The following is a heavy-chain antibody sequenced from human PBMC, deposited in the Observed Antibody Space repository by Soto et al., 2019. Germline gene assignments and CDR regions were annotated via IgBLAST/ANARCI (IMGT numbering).Heavy chain of an antibody. Sequence: NPSETLSLTCAVSGGSISSSNWWSWVRQPPGKGLEWIGEIYHSGSTNYNPSLKSRVTISVDKSKNQFSLKLSSVTAADTAVYYCARTTLGATTSAFDIWGQGTMVTVSS. CDR3: ARTTLGATTSAFDI. CDR2: IYHSGST. CDR1: GGSISSSNW. V-gene: IGHV4-4*02. D-gene: IGHD1-26*01. J-gene: IGHJ3*02.